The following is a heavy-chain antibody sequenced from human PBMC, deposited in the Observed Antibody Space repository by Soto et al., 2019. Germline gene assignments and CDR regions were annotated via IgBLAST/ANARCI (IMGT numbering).Heavy chain of an antibody. CDR3: ARAGSTWRYFFDY. CDR2: VYYSGTT. D-gene: IGHD6-13*01. V-gene: IGHV4-59*01. Sequence: QVQLQESGPGLVKPSETLSLTCTVSGGSISSYYWTWIRQPPGQGLEWVGYVYYSGTTYYNPSLQSRVTISVDTSKNQFSLKGKSVTAADTAIYYCARAGSTWRYFFDYWGQGSLVTVSS. CDR1: GGSISSYY. J-gene: IGHJ4*02.